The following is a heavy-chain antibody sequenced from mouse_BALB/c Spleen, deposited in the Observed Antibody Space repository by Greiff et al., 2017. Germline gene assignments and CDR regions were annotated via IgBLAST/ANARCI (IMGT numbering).Heavy chain of an antibody. CDR3: ARGGGSSGYYFDY. D-gene: IGHD3-1*01. CDR1: GYTFTDYA. CDR2: ISTYYGDA. J-gene: IGHJ2*01. V-gene: IGHV1S137*01. Sequence: VQPQQSGAELVRPGVSVKISCKGSGYTFTDYAMHWVKQSHAKSLEWIGVISTYYGDASYNQKFKGKATMTVDKSSSTAYMELARLTSEDSAIYYCARGGGSSGYYFDYWGQGTTLTVSS.